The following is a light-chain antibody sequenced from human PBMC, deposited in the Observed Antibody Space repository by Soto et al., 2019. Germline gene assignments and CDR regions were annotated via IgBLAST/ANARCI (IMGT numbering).Light chain of an antibody. CDR3: QSYDRGLTAYV. Sequence: QSVLTQPPSVSGAPGQRVTISCTGTSSNIGAGYEVHWYHQLPGTAPKFLVSGNYNRPSGVPDRLSASKSGTSGSLAITDLQAEDEGHYYCQSYDRGLTAYVFGTGTKVTVL. J-gene: IGLJ1*01. CDR1: SSNIGAGYE. CDR2: GNY. V-gene: IGLV1-40*01.